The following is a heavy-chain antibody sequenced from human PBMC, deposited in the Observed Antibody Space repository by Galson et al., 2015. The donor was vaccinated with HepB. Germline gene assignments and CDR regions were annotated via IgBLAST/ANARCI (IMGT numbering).Heavy chain of an antibody. Sequence: SLRLSCAASGFTFSSYWMSWVRQAPGKGLEWVANIKQDGSEKYYVDSVKGRFTISRDNAKNSLYLQMNSLRAEDPAVYYCARGGRDYDSSGYPSLLFDYWGQGTLVTVSS. CDR1: GFTFSSYW. CDR2: IKQDGSEK. J-gene: IGHJ4*02. D-gene: IGHD3-22*01. V-gene: IGHV3-7*03. CDR3: ARGGRDYDSSGYPSLLFDY.